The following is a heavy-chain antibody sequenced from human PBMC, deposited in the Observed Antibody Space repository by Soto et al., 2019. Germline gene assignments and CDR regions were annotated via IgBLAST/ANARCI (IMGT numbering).Heavy chain of an antibody. J-gene: IGHJ6*03. D-gene: IGHD3-16*01. CDR3: ARASLSYGKLGDYYYYMDV. V-gene: IGHV3-21*01. Sequence: VGSLRLSCAASGFTFSSYSMNWVRQAPGKGLEWVSSISSSSSYIYYADSVKGRFTISRDNAKNSLYLQMNSLRAEDTAVYYCARASLSYGKLGDYYYYMDVWGKGTTVTVSS. CDR1: GFTFSSYS. CDR2: ISSSSSYI.